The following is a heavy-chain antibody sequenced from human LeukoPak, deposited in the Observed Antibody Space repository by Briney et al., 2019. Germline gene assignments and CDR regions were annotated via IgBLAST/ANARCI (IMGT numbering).Heavy chain of an antibody. Sequence: GGSLRLSCAASGFTFSSYAMSWVRQAPGKGLEWVSAISGSGGSTYYADSVKGRFTISRDNAKNSLYLQMNTLRAEDTAVYYCARPEVGAPYWGQGTLVTVSS. CDR2: ISGSGGST. CDR3: ARPEVGAPY. CDR1: GFTFSSYA. J-gene: IGHJ4*02. V-gene: IGHV3-23*01. D-gene: IGHD1-26*01.